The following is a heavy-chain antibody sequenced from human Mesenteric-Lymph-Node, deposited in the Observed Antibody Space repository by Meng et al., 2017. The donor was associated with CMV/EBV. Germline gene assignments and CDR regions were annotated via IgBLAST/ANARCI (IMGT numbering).Heavy chain of an antibody. CDR1: GGNFNNYG. CDR2: INPSGGST. J-gene: IGHJ5*02. Sequence: ASVKVSCKASGGNFNNYGVTWLRRAPGQGFEWMGIINPSGGSTSYAQKFQGRVTMTRDTSTSTVYMELSSLRSEDTAVYYCARARLSGHGSGLDPWGQGTLVTVSS. D-gene: IGHD5-12*01. V-gene: IGHV1-46*02. CDR3: ARARLSGHGSGLDP.